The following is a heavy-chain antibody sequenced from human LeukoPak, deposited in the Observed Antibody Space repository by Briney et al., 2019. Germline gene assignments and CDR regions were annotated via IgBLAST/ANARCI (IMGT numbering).Heavy chain of an antibody. CDR2: SSSSSSYI. CDR1: GFTFSSYS. D-gene: IGHD3-10*01. CDR3: ARDLAESKRSYYYYYMDV. J-gene: IGHJ6*03. V-gene: IGHV3-21*01. Sequence: GGSLRLSCAASGFTFSSYSMNWVRQAPGKGLEWVSSSSSSSSYIYYADSVKGRFTISRDNAKNSLYLQMNSLRAEDTAVYYCARDLAESKRSYYYYYMDVWGKGTTVTVSS.